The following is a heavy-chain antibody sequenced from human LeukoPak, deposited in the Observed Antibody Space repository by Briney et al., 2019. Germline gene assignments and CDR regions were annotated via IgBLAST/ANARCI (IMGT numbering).Heavy chain of an antibody. CDR3: ARERAAADDSLDY. D-gene: IGHD6-13*01. Sequence: QTGGSLRLSCAASEFTFSNYWLPWVRQAPGKGLVWVSRTNSDGSITSYADSVKGRFTISRDNAKNTLYLQMNSLRAEDTAVYYCARERAAADDSLDYWGQGTLVTVSS. J-gene: IGHJ4*02. CDR2: TNSDGSIT. V-gene: IGHV3-74*01. CDR1: EFTFSNYW.